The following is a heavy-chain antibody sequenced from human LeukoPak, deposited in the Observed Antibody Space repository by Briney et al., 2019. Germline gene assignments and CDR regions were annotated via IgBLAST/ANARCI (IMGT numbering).Heavy chain of an antibody. CDR3: ARHKITMVRGVNFQGVRTYKGLFDY. CDR1: GGSISSSSYY. Sequence: SETLSLTCTVSGGSISSSSYYWGWIRQPPGKGLEWIGEINHSGSTNYNPSLKSRVTISVDTSKNQFSLKLSSVTAADTAVYYCARHKITMVRGVNFQGVRTYKGLFDYWGQGTLVTVSS. J-gene: IGHJ4*02. D-gene: IGHD3-10*01. V-gene: IGHV4-39*01. CDR2: INHSGST.